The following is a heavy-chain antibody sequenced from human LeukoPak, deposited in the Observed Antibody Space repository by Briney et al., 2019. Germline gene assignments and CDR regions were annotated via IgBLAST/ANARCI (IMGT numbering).Heavy chain of an antibody. CDR1: GYIFTSRG. J-gene: IGHJ6*02. V-gene: IGHV1-18*01. D-gene: IGHD6-19*01. CDR3: ARDLPGAAVEGTTRGMDV. CDR2: ISAYNGNT. Sequence: GASVKVSCKASGYIFTSRGITWVRQAPGQGLEWMGWISAYNGNTNYAQNVQGRVTVTRDTSTSTAYMELRSLRFDDTAVYYCARDLPGAAVEGTTRGMDVWGQGITVTVSS.